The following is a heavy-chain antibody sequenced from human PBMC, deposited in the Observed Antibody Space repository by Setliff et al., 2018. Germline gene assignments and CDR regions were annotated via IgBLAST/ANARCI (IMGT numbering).Heavy chain of an antibody. CDR2: ISSTGDDI. Sequence: SLKISCAASGFSLSSFRMTWIRQPPGKGLEWVSSISSTGDDIYYADSVKGRFTISRDNAENSLYLQVNSLRVEDTAVYYCARDNTLFGVVITGSWFDPWGQGTLVTSPQ. CDR1: GFSLSSFR. J-gene: IGHJ5*02. V-gene: IGHV3-21*01. D-gene: IGHD3-3*01. CDR3: ARDNTLFGVVITGSWFDP.